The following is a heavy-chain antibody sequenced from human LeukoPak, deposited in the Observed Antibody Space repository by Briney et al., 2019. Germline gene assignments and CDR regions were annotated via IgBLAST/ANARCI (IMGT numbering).Heavy chain of an antibody. Sequence: SETLSLTCTVSGGSVSNSHYYWAWVRQPPGKGLEWLGSIFYSGNTHYNPSLKSPVTISIDTSKNQFSLKVSSVTAADTAIYYCARDLSFDWFPYYFDYWGQGILVTVSS. J-gene: IGHJ4*02. D-gene: IGHD3-9*01. CDR2: IFYSGNT. V-gene: IGHV4-39*07. CDR3: ARDLSFDWFPYYFDY. CDR1: GGSVSNSHYY.